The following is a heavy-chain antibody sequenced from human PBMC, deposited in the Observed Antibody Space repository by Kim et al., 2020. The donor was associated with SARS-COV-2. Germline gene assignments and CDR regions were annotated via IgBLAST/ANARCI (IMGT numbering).Heavy chain of an antibody. V-gene: IGHV4-59*13. CDR2: IYYSGST. D-gene: IGHD6-13*01. CDR3: ASSNGSYHQRAKTIAAAEGTYGMDV. Sequence: SETLSLTCTVSGGSISSYYWSWIRQPPGKGLEWIGYIYYSGSTNYNPSLKSRVTISVDTSKNQFSLKLSSVTAADTAVYYCASSNGSYHQRAKTIAAAEGTYGMDVWGQGTTVTVSS. J-gene: IGHJ6*02. CDR1: GGSISSYY.